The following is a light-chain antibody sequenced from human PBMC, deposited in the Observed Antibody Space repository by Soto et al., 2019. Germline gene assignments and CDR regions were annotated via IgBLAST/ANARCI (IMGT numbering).Light chain of an antibody. V-gene: IGKV1-5*03. CDR2: KAS. Sequence: DIQMTQSPSTLSASVGDRVTITCRASQSISSWLAWYQQKPGKAPKLLIYKASSLESGVPSRFSGSGSGTEFTLTISSLQPDDFATYYCQQYKNYQYTFGQGTKLEIK. CDR1: QSISSW. CDR3: QQYKNYQYT. J-gene: IGKJ2*01.